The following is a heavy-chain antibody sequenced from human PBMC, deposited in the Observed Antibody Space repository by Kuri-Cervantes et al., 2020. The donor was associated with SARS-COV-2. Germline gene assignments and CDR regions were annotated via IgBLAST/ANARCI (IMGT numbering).Heavy chain of an antibody. CDR3: ARLLKSRTTVTTSVYWYYYYMDV. CDR1: GFEFGTYS. J-gene: IGHJ6*03. D-gene: IGHD4-17*01. Sequence: GGSLRLSCAASGFEFGTYSMNWIRQAPGKGLEWVSSINSGGRYIFYADSVKGRFTISRDNSKNTLYLQMNSLRAEDTAAYYCARLLKSRTTVTTSVYWYYYYMDVWGKGTTVTVSS. V-gene: IGHV3-21*04. CDR2: INSGGRYI.